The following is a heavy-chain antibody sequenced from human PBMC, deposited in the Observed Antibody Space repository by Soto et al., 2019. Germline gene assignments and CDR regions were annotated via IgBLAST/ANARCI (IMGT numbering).Heavy chain of an antibody. Sequence: SETLSLTCAVYGGSFSGYYWTWIRQPPGTGLEWIGEINHRGSTNYNPYHKSRVTISVDTSKNQISLKLNSETAADTAVYYCARDKITGLFDYWGQGTLVTVSS. D-gene: IGHD2-8*02. J-gene: IGHJ4*02. V-gene: IGHV4-34*01. CDR3: ARDKITGLFDY. CDR1: GGSFSGYY. CDR2: INHRGST.